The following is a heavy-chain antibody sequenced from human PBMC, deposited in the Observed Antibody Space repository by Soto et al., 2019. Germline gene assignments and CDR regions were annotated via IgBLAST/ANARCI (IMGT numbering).Heavy chain of an antibody. CDR2: IIPIFGTA. D-gene: IGHD6-19*01. Sequence: QVQLVQSGAEVKKPGSSVKVSCKASGGTFSSYAISWVRQAPGQGLEWMGGIIPIFGTANYAQKFQGRVTMSAEGSTSVADRELGSLGAEEAAVYYCAREVGGAVAGGFDYWGQGTLVTVSS. V-gene: IGHV1-69*01. CDR3: AREVGGAVAGGFDY. CDR1: GGTFSSYA. J-gene: IGHJ4*02.